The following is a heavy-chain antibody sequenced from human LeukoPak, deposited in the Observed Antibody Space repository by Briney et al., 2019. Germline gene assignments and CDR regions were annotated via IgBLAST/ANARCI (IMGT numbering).Heavy chain of an antibody. Sequence: ASVKVSCKASGYTFTGYYMHWVRQAPGQGLEWMGWINPNSGGTNYAQKFQGRVTMTRDTSISTAYMELSSLRSEDTAVYYCARSYGSGSYYLDYWGQGTLVTVSS. V-gene: IGHV1-2*02. CDR2: INPNSGGT. CDR1: GYTFTGYY. D-gene: IGHD3-10*01. J-gene: IGHJ4*02. CDR3: ARSYGSGSYYLDY.